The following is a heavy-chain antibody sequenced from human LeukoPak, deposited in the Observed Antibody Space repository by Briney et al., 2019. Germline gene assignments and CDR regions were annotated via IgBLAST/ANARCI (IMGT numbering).Heavy chain of an antibody. CDR2: IYTSGST. J-gene: IGHJ4*01. CDR3: ARLPRESSGWARLDY. CDR1: GGSISSYY. D-gene: IGHD6-19*01. Sequence: SETLSLTCTVSGGSISSYYWSWIRQPPGKGLEWIGYIYTSGSTNYNPSLKSRVTISVDTSKNQFSLKLSSVTAADTAVYYCARLPRESSGWARLDYWGQGTLSPSPQ. V-gene: IGHV4-4*09.